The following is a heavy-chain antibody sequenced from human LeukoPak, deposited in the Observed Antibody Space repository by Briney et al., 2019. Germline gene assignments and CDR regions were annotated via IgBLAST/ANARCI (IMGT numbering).Heavy chain of an antibody. CDR1: GFTFSSYS. Sequence: GGSLRLSCAASGFTFSSYSMNWVRQAPGKGLEWVSSISSSSSYIYYADSVKGRFTISRDNAKNSLYLQMNSLRAEDTAVYYRARGRSSGWPGDYWGQGTLVTVSS. CDR3: ARGRSSGWPGDY. V-gene: IGHV3-21*01. J-gene: IGHJ4*02. D-gene: IGHD6-19*01. CDR2: ISSSSSYI.